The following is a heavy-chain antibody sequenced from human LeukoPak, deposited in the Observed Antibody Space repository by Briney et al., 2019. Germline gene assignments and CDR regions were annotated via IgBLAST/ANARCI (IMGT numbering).Heavy chain of an antibody. V-gene: IGHV1-8*02. J-gene: IGHJ6*03. D-gene: IGHD3-10*01. Sequence: ASVKVSCKASGYTFTSYGINWVRQATGQGLEWMGWMNPNSGNTGYAQKFQGRVTMTRNTSISTAYMELSSLRSEDTAVYYCARDGSGSYYSGRYMDVWGKGTTVTVSS. CDR3: ARDGSGSYYSGRYMDV. CDR2: MNPNSGNT. CDR1: GYTFTSYG.